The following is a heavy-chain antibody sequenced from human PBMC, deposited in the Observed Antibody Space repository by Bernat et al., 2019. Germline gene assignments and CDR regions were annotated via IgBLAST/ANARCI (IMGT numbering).Heavy chain of an antibody. V-gene: IGHV3-53*04. J-gene: IGHJ6*02. D-gene: IGHD5-12*01. CDR2: IYSGGST. CDR1: GFTVSSNY. Sequence: EVQLVESGGGLVQPGGSLRLSCAASGFTVSSNYMSWVRQAPGKGLEWVSVIYSGGSTYYADSVKDRFTISRHNSKNTLYLQMNSLRAEDTAVYYCARDGGSGYDPYYYYGMDVWGQGTTVTVSS. CDR3: ARDGGSGYDPYYYYGMDV.